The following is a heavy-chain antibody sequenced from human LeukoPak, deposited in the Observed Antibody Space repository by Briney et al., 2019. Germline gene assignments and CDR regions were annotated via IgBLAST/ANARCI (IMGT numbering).Heavy chain of an antibody. CDR3: ARHNWNYVGWFDP. D-gene: IGHD1-7*01. CDR2: IKQDGSEK. V-gene: IGHV3-7*01. CDR1: GFTLSTYG. Sequence: QTGGSLRLSCAASGFTLSTYGMHWVRQAPGKGLEWVANIKQDGSEKYYVDSVKGRFTISRDNAKNSLYLQMNSLRAEDTAVYYCARHNWNYVGWFDPWGQGTLVTVSS. J-gene: IGHJ5*02.